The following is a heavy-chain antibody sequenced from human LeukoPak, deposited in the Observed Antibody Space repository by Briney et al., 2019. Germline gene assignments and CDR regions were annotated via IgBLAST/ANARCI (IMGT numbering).Heavy chain of an antibody. CDR3: ARGKPDAYNSDYFDY. D-gene: IGHD5-24*01. CDR1: GGSISSYY. J-gene: IGHJ4*02. Sequence: PSETLSLTCTVSGGSISSYYRSWIRQPAGKGLEWIGRIYTSGSTNYNPSLKSRVTISVDTSKNQFSLNLSSVTAADTAVYYCARGKPDAYNSDYFDYWGQGTLVTVSS. CDR2: IYTSGST. V-gene: IGHV4-4*07.